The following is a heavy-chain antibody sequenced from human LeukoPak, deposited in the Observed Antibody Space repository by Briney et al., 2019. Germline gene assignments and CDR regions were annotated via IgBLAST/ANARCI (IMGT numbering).Heavy chain of an antibody. V-gene: IGHV3-23*01. Sequence: GGSLRLSCAASGFTFSSYGMSWVRQAPGKGLEWVSAISGSGGSTYYADSVEGRFTISRDNAKKSLYLELNSLRAGDTAVYYCARAPQWELLQRGVWYFDYWGQGTLVTVSS. CDR3: ARAPQWELLQRGVWYFDY. CDR1: GFTFSSYG. D-gene: IGHD1-26*01. CDR2: ISGSGGST. J-gene: IGHJ4*02.